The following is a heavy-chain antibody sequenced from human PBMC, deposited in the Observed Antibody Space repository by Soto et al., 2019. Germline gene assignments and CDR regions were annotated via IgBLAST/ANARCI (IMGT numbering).Heavy chain of an antibody. CDR2: IYSGGST. CDR1: GFTVSSNY. J-gene: IGHJ3*02. CDR3: ARFVECFRGGDCYDAFDI. D-gene: IGHD2-21*02. Sequence: GGSLRLSCAASGFTVSSNYMSWVRQAPGKGLEWVSVIYSGGSTYYADSVKGRFTISRDNSKNTLYLQMNSLRAEDTAVYYCARFVECFRGGDCYDAFDIWGQGTMVTVSS. V-gene: IGHV3-66*01.